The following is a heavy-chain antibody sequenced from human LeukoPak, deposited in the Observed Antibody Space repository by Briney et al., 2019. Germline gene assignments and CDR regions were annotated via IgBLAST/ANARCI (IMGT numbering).Heavy chain of an antibody. V-gene: IGHV1-24*01. Sequence: ASVKVSCKVSGYTLTELSMHRVRQAPGKGLEWMGGFDPEDGETIYAQKFQGRVTMTEDTSTDTAYMELSSLRSEDTAVYYCATGSTARYYDILTGYSYWGQGTLVTVSS. CDR2: FDPEDGET. J-gene: IGHJ4*02. D-gene: IGHD3-9*01. CDR1: GYTLTELS. CDR3: ATGSTARYYDILTGYSY.